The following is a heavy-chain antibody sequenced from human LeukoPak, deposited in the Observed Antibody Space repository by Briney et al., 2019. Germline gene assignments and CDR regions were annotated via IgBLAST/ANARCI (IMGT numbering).Heavy chain of an antibody. J-gene: IGHJ6*03. V-gene: IGHV1-8*03. D-gene: IGHD3-16*02. CDR3: ARLSGWPYTRENYYYYYMDV. CDR1: GYTFTSYD. Sequence: GASVKVSCKASGYTFTSYDINWVRQATGQGLEWMGWMNPNSGNTGYAQKFQGRVTITRNTSISTAYMELSSLRSEDTAVYYCARLSGWPYTRENYYYYYMDVWGKGTTVTVSS. CDR2: MNPNSGNT.